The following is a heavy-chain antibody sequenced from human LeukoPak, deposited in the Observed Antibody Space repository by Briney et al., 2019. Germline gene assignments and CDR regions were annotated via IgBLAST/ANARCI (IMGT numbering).Heavy chain of an antibody. Sequence: ASVKVSCKPSGYTFTGYYIHWVRQAPREGLEWVGWINPHSGDTYYAQKFHGRVTMTRDASINTAYMELTRLRSDDTGVYFCARPPYELVSAASIDDWGQGTLVTVSS. CDR2: INPHSGDT. V-gene: IGHV1-2*02. CDR1: GYTFTGYY. D-gene: IGHD2-2*01. CDR3: ARPPYELVSAASIDD. J-gene: IGHJ4*02.